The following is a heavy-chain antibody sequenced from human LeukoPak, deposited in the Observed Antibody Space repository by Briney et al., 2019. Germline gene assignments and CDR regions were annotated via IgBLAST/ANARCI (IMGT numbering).Heavy chain of an antibody. CDR3: ARRSGSGFDY. CDR1: GYTFTGYY. Sequence: ASVKVSCKASGYTFTGYYMHWVRQAPGQGLEWMGWINPNSGGTNYAQKFQGRVTMTRDTSISTAYMELNSLRAEDTAVYYCARRSGSGFDYWGQGTLVTVSS. V-gene: IGHV1-2*02. J-gene: IGHJ4*02. D-gene: IGHD6-25*01. CDR2: INPNSGGT.